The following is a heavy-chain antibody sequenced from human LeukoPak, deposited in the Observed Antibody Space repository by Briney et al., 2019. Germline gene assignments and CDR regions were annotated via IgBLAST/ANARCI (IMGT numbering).Heavy chain of an antibody. CDR1: EFTFFTYW. CDR3: AKVSWFGAFDY. V-gene: IGHV3-23*01. Sequence: GGSLRLSCAASEFTFFTYWMTWVRQAAGKGLAWVSAISGSGGSTYYADSVKGRCTISRDNSKNTLYLQMNSLRAEDTAVYYCAKVSWFGAFDYWGQGTLVTVSS. J-gene: IGHJ4*02. CDR2: ISGSGGST. D-gene: IGHD3-10*01.